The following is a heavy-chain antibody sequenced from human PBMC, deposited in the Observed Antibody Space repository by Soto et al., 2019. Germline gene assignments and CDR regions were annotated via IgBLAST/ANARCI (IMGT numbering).Heavy chain of an antibody. J-gene: IGHJ4*02. CDR1: GYTFTSYS. D-gene: IGHD3-22*01. Sequence: GASVKVSCKASGYTFTSYSVSWVRQAPGQGLEWMGWISVNNGNTNYAQKFQGRVTMTTDTYTSTAYMELRSLKSDDTAVYYCARDPRMHYYDTTGSPIDNWGPGPLVTVS. CDR2: ISVNNGNT. CDR3: ARDPRMHYYDTTGSPIDN. V-gene: IGHV1-18*01.